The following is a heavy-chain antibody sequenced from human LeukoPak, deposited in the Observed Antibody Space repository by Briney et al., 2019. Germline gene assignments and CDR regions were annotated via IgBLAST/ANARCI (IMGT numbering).Heavy chain of an antibody. Sequence: SVKVSCKASGGTFSSYAISWVRQAPGQGLEWMGGIIPIFGTANYAQKFQGRVTITTDESTSTAYMELSSLRSEDTAVYYCARGRVGGRYYYGMDVWGLGTTVTVSS. CDR3: ARGRVGGRYYYGMDV. V-gene: IGHV1-69*05. D-gene: IGHD3-16*01. CDR2: IIPIFGTA. J-gene: IGHJ6*02. CDR1: GGTFSSYA.